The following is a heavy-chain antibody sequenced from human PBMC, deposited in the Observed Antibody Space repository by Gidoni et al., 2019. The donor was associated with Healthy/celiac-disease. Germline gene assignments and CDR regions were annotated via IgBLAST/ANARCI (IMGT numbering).Heavy chain of an antibody. V-gene: IGHV4-39*01. CDR2: LYYSGRT. J-gene: IGHJ4*02. CDR3: ARHWSYYDSSGYSNPFDY. D-gene: IGHD3-22*01. CDR1: GGSISSRRNY. Sequence: QLQRQESGTGPVKPSETMCVTCTGSGGSISSRRNYWGWISQPPGKGLEWIGGLYYSGRTYYNPSLKLRVTISVDTSKTLFSLKLSSVTAADTAVYYCARHWSYYDSSGYSNPFDYWGQGTLVTVSS.